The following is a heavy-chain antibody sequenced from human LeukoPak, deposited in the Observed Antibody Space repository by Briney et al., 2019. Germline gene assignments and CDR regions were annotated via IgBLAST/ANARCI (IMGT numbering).Heavy chain of an antibody. CDR1: GCTFSSYA. CDR2: ISGSGGST. D-gene: IGHD6-19*01. V-gene: IGHV3-23*01. J-gene: IGHJ5*01. CDR3: AKLGYSSGWFDY. Sequence: GGSLRLSCAASGCTFSSYAMSWVRQAPGKGLEWVSAISGSGGSTYYADSVKGRFTISRDNSKNTLYLQMNSLRAEDTAVYYCAKLGYSSGWFDYWGQGTLVTVSS.